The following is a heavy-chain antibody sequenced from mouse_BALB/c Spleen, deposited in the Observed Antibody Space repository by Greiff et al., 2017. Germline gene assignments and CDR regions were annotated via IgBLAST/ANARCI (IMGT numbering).Heavy chain of an antibody. CDR2: IWSGGST. V-gene: IGHV2-2*02. CDR3: ARNPYYYGSSYGMDY. Sequence: VQLQESGPGLVQPSQSLSITCTVSGFSLTSYGVHWVRQSPGKGLEWLGVIWSGGSTDYNAAFISRLSISKDNSKSQVFFKMNSLQANDTAIYYCARNPYYYGSSYGMDYWGQGTSVTVSS. J-gene: IGHJ4*01. D-gene: IGHD1-1*01. CDR1: GFSLTSYG.